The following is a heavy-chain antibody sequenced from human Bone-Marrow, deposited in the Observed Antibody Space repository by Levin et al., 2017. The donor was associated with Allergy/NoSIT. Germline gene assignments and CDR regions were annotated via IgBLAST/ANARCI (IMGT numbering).Heavy chain of an antibody. J-gene: IGHJ6*02. V-gene: IGHV4-31*03. Sequence: PSETLSLTCTVSGDSISSGGYYWTWIRQHPGKGLEWIGFIYYSGSTHYNPSLKSRVTISVDTSKNHFSLRLSSVTAADTAVYYCARDSPGGVSGSAYYYYGMDVWGQGTTVTVSS. D-gene: IGHD2-8*02. CDR3: ARDSPGGVSGSAYYYYGMDV. CDR2: IYYSGST. CDR1: GDSISSGGYY.